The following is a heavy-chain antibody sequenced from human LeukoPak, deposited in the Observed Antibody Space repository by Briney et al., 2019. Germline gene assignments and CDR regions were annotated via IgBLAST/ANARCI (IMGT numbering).Heavy chain of an antibody. CDR2: IYYSGST. CDR3: ARARVRSGYGIDY. Sequence: SETLSLTCTVSGGSISSYYWSWIRQPPGKGLEWIGYIYYSGSTNYNPSLKSRVTISVDTSKNQFSLKLSSVTAADTAVYYCARARVRSGYGIDYWGQGTLVTVSS. J-gene: IGHJ4*02. D-gene: IGHD5-12*01. CDR1: GGSISSYY. V-gene: IGHV4-59*12.